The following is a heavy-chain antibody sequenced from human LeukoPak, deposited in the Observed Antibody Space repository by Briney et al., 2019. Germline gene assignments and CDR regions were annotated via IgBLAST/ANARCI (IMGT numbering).Heavy chain of an antibody. Sequence: GGSLRLSCAASGFTFSGAAMHWVRQASGKGPEWVGHIRSKPNNYATAYAASVKGRFTISRDDSKNTAYLQMNSLKIEDTAVYYCTRPLGAAAGTYFDPWGQGTLVTVSS. D-gene: IGHD6-13*01. CDR1: GFTFSGAA. V-gene: IGHV3-73*01. CDR3: TRPLGAAAGTYFDP. CDR2: IRSKPNNYAT. J-gene: IGHJ5*02.